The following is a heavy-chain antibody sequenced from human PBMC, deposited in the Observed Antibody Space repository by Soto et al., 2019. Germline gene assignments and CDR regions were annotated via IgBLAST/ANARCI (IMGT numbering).Heavy chain of an antibody. CDR2: IYYSGNT. V-gene: IGHV4-31*03. CDR1: GGSISSSDYY. J-gene: IGHJ4*02. Sequence: PSETLSLTCTVSGGSISSSDYYWSWIRQHPGKGLEWIGYIYYSGNTYYNPSLKSRLTISVDTSKNQFSLKLNSVTAADTAVYYCARGLSEATVVTYYFDYWGQGTLVTVSS. D-gene: IGHD4-17*01. CDR3: ARGLSEATVVTYYFDY.